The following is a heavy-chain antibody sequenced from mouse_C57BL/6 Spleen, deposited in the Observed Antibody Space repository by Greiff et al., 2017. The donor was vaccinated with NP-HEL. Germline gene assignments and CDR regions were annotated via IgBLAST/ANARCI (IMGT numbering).Heavy chain of an antibody. J-gene: IGHJ1*03. D-gene: IGHD4-1*01. CDR2: IWSGGST. Sequence: VQRVESGPGLVQPSQSLSITCTVSGFSLTSYGVHWVRQSPGKGLEWLGVIWSGGSTDYNAAFISRLSISKDNSKSQVFFKMNSLQADDTAIYYCARKGANWDFYWYFDVWGTGTTVTVSS. CDR3: ARKGANWDFYWYFDV. CDR1: GFSLTSYG. V-gene: IGHV2-2*01.